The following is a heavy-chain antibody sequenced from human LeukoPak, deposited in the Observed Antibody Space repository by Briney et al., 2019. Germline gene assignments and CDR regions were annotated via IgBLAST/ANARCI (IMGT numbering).Heavy chain of an antibody. CDR3: ATGGILLLSRFDY. Sequence: GGSLRLSCAASGFTFSSYAMHGVRQAPGKGREWGAVISYDGNNDYYADSVKGRFTISRDSSKNTLHLQMNSLRAEDTAVYYCATGGILLLSRFDYWGQGPLVTVSS. J-gene: IGHJ4*02. V-gene: IGHV3-30-3*01. CDR1: GFTFSSYA. CDR2: ISYDGNND. D-gene: IGHD5-18*01.